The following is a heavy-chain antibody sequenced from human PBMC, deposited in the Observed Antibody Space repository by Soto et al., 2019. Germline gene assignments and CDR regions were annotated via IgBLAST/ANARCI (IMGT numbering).Heavy chain of an antibody. CDR2: IIPILGVA. D-gene: IGHD4-17*01. J-gene: IGHJ6*03. CDR3: ARVAERGTVPERYYYYMDV. V-gene: IGHV1-69*04. Sequence: QVQLVQSGAEVKKPGSSVKVSCKASGDTFSNHTISWVRQAPGQGLEWMGRIIPILGVANYAQKFQGRVTITADKSTTTAYMELSSLRSADTAVYYCARVAERGTVPERYYYYMDVLGKGTTVTVSS. CDR1: GDTFSNHT.